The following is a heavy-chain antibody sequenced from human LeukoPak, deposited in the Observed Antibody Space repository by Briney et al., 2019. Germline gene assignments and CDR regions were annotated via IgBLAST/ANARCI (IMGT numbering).Heavy chain of an antibody. Sequence: GGSLRLSCAASGFTFSSYAMSWVRQAPGKGLEWVAVISYDGSNKYYADSVKGRFTISRDNSKSTLYLQMNSLRAEDTAVYYCARDFRLGELSSNYWGQGTLVTVSS. V-gene: IGHV3-30-3*01. CDR3: ARDFRLGELSSNY. D-gene: IGHD3-16*02. CDR1: GFTFSSYA. J-gene: IGHJ4*02. CDR2: ISYDGSNK.